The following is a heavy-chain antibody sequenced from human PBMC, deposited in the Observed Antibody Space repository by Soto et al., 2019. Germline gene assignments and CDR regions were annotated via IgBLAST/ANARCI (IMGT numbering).Heavy chain of an antibody. CDR1: GYTFTSYD. J-gene: IGHJ5*02. D-gene: IGHD4-17*01. Sequence: QVQLVQSGAEVKKPGSSVKVSCKASGYTFTSYDINWVRQATGQGLEWMGWMNPNSGNTGYAQKFQGRVTMTRNTSISTAYMELSILRSEDTAVYYCARGTHYGVNNWFDPWGQGTLVTVSS. CDR2: MNPNSGNT. CDR3: ARGTHYGVNNWFDP. V-gene: IGHV1-8*01.